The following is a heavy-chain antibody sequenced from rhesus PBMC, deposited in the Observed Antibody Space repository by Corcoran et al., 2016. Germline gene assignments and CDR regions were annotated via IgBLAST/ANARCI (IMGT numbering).Heavy chain of an antibody. J-gene: IGHJ4*01. Sequence: QVQLQESGPGLVKPSETLSLTCAVSGYSISSGYYWGWIRQPPGKGLEYIGYISGSSGVTYYNPPLKSRVTISKDTSKNQFSLKLSAVTAADTAVYYCARRGYYSGSYSGYWGQGVLVTVSS. CDR1: GYSISSGYY. V-gene: IGHV4-99*01. CDR3: ARRGYYSGSYSGY. D-gene: IGHD3-16*01. CDR2: ISGSSGVT.